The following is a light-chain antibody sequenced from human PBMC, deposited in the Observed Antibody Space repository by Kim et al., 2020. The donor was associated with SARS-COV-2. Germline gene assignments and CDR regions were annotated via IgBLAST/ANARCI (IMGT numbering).Light chain of an antibody. J-gene: IGKJ2*01. V-gene: IGKV1-5*03. CDR3: QRYSRFPYT. CDR1: ANIGTW. Sequence: SSSVGDRLTITCRASANIGTWFAWYQQKPGRAPSLLIYLASTLESVVPSRFTGTGSGTEFSLSITSLQPDDFATYYCQRYSRFPYTFGQGTKLEI. CDR2: LAS.